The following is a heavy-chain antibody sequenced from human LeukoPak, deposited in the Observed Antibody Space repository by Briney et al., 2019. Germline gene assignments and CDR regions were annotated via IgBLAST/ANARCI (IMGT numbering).Heavy chain of an antibody. CDR1: RFTFSSYG. V-gene: IGHV3-21*01. CDR3: ARKLPFRVGATVHRDLDY. CDR2: ISSSSSYI. D-gene: IGHD1-26*01. Sequence: GGSLRLSCAASRFTFSSYGMHWVRQAPGKGLEWVSSISSSSSYIYYADSVKGRFTISRDNAKNSLYLQMNSLRAEDTAVYYCARKLPFRVGATVHRDLDYWGQGTLVTVSS. J-gene: IGHJ4*02.